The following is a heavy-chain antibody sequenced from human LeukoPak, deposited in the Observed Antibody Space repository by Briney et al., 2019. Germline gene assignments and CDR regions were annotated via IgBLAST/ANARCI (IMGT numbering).Heavy chain of an antibody. CDR1: GFTVSSYW. J-gene: IGHJ4*02. CDR2: INSDGSST. Sequence: GGSLRLSCAASGFTVSSYWMHWVRQTPGKGLVWVSRINSDGSSTSYADSVKGRFTISRDNAKNTLYLQMNSVRAEDTAVYYCARDQRIAARPDIDYWGQGTLVTVSS. D-gene: IGHD6-6*01. V-gene: IGHV3-74*01. CDR3: ARDQRIAARPDIDY.